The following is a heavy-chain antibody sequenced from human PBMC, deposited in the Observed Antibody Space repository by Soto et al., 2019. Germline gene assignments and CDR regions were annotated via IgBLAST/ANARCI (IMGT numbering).Heavy chain of an antibody. CDR2: INHSGST. Sequence: QVQLQQWGAGLLKPSETLSLTCAVYGGSFSGYYWSWIRQPPGKGLEWIGEINHSGSTNYNPSLKSRVTISVDTSKNQFSLKLSSVTAADTAVYYCARGLGGYCSSTSCYWKRQRGFDYWGQGTLVTVSS. CDR1: GGSFSGYY. V-gene: IGHV4-34*01. D-gene: IGHD2-2*01. CDR3: ARGLGGYCSSTSCYWKRQRGFDY. J-gene: IGHJ4*02.